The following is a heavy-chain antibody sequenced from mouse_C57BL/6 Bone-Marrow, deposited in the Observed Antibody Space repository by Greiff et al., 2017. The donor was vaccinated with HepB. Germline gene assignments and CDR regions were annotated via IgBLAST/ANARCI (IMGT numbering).Heavy chain of an antibody. J-gene: IGHJ2*01. CDR3: ASEGKTGFDY. D-gene: IGHD4-1*01. CDR1: GYTFTSYW. CDR2: IHPNSGST. Sequence: QVQLQQSGAELVKPGASVKLSCKASGYTFTSYWMHWVKQRPGQGLEWIGMIHPNSGSTNYNEKFKSKATLTVDKSSSTAYMQLSSLTSEDSAVYYCASEGKTGFDYWGQGTTLTVSS. V-gene: IGHV1-64*01.